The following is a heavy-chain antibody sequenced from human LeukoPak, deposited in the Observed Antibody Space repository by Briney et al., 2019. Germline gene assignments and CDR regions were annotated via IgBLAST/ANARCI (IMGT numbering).Heavy chain of an antibody. CDR2: ISYDGNNK. CDR3: ARDPKGGFSYGWGAFDI. D-gene: IGHD5-18*01. J-gene: IGHJ3*02. V-gene: IGHV3-30*04. Sequence: GGSLRLSCAASGFTFSSCAMHWVRQAPGKGLEWVAVISYDGNNKYYADSVKGRFIISRDNSKNTLYLQMSSLRAEGTAVYFCARDPKGGFSYGWGAFDIWGQGTMVTVSS. CDR1: GFTFSSCA.